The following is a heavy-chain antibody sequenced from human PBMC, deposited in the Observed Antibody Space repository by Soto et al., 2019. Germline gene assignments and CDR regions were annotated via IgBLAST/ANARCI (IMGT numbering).Heavy chain of an antibody. V-gene: IGHV5-51*01. J-gene: IGHJ4*02. CDR2: IYPSNSET. CDR3: ARQAYHYDTYAFGY. D-gene: IGHD3-22*01. CDR1: GYTFTSYW. Sequence: EVQLVQSGAEVKKPGESLKISCKASGYTFTSYWIGWVRQMPGKGLEWMGIIYPSNSETRFSPSFQGQVTLSADKSIFTAYMQWSSLKASDTEIYYCARQAYHYDTYAFGYWGQGTLVTVSP.